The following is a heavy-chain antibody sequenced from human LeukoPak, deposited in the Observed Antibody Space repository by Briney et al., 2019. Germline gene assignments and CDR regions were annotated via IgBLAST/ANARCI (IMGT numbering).Heavy chain of an antibody. Sequence: ASVKVSCKASGYTFVGYYTHWVRQAPGQGLEWMGWINPNSGGTNSAQKFQGRVTMTRDTSISTAYMELSRLRSDDTAVYYCARSAYYYDSSASDYWGQGTLVTVSS. CDR1: GYTFVGYY. V-gene: IGHV1-2*02. J-gene: IGHJ4*02. D-gene: IGHD3-22*01. CDR2: INPNSGGT. CDR3: ARSAYYYDSSASDY.